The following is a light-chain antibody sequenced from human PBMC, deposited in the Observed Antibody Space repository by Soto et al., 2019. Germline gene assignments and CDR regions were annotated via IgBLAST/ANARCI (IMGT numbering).Light chain of an antibody. V-gene: IGKV1-9*01. J-gene: IGKJ4*01. CDR3: QQLYTYPLT. CDR2: APS. CDR1: RGISTS. Sequence: DIQVTQSPSFLSSSLGDRVTITCRASRGISTSLAWYQQKPGKAPNLLIYAPSTLQSGVPSRFGGSVSGTEGTITISGLKAEDGATYYCQQLYTYPLTFGGGTKVDIK.